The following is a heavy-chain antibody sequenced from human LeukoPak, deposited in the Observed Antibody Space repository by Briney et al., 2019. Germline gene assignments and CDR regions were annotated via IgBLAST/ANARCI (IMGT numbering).Heavy chain of an antibody. J-gene: IGHJ4*02. CDR2: IYYSGST. Sequence: SETLSLTCIVSGGSIGSYYWSWIRQPPGKGLEWIGHIYYSGSTDYNPSLRSRVTISVDTSKNQFSLRLSSVAAADTAVYYCARDRSDGSGYYGYYFDYWGQGTLVSVSS. CDR1: GGSIGSYY. D-gene: IGHD3-22*01. V-gene: IGHV4-59*01. CDR3: ARDRSDGSGYYGYYFDY.